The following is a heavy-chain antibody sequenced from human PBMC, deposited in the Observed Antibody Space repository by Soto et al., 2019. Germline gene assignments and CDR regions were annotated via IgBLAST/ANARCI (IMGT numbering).Heavy chain of an antibody. J-gene: IGHJ4*02. V-gene: IGHV5-10-1*01. CDR2: IDPSDSYT. Sequence: GESLKISCKGSGYSFTSYWISWVRQMPGKGLEWMGRIDPSDSYTNYSPSFQGHVTISADKSISTAYLQWSSLKASDTAMYYCARALPSYSSGWYEDLDYWGQGTLVTVSS. CDR3: ARALPSYSSGWYEDLDY. D-gene: IGHD6-19*01. CDR1: GYSFTSYW.